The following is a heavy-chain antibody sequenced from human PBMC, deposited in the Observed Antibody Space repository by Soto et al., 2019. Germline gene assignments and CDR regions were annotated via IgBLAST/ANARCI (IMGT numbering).Heavy chain of an antibody. V-gene: IGHV5-10-1*01. Sequence: GESLKISCKGSGYSFTSYWISWVRQMTGKGLEWMGRIDPSDSYTNYSPSFQGHVTISADKSISTAYLQWSSLKASDTAMYYCARASSSSEYYYYGMDVWGQGTTVTVSS. CDR1: GYSFTSYW. J-gene: IGHJ6*02. CDR3: ARASSSSEYYYYGMDV. D-gene: IGHD6-6*01. CDR2: IDPSDSYT.